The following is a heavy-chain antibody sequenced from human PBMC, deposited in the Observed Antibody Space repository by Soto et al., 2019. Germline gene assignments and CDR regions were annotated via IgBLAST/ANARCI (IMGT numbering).Heavy chain of an antibody. J-gene: IGHJ3*02. CDR2: TSYSGST. D-gene: IGHD3-10*01. CDR1: GGSISSDDYY. CDR3: ARYYGSGSVFGFDI. V-gene: IGHV4-30-4*01. Sequence: QVQLQESGPGLVKPSQTLSLTCTVSGGSISSDDYYWSWFRQPPGKGLEWIGYTSYSGSTYYNPSLKSRVTISVDTHRNQFSLNLRSVTAADTAVYYCARYYGSGSVFGFDIWGQGTMVTVYS.